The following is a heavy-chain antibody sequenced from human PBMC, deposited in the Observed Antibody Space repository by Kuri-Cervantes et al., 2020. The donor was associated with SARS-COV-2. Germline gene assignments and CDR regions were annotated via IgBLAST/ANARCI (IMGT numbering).Heavy chain of an antibody. CDR2: ISSSSTTI. D-gene: IGHD6-13*01. CDR3: ARVFGSYAAAAAAYYFDY. Sequence: GGSLRLSCEASGFIFSDYAMDWVRQAPGKGLEWVSYISSSSTTIYYADSVKGRFTISRDNAKNSLYLQMNSLRAEGTAVYYCARVFGSYAAAAAAYYFDYWGQGTLVTVSS. J-gene: IGHJ4*02. V-gene: IGHV3-48*01. CDR1: GFIFSDYA.